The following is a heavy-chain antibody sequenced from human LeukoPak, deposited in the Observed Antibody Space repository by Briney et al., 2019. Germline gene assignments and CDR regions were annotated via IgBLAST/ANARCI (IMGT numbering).Heavy chain of an antibody. Sequence: ASVKVSCKASGYTFTGYYMHWVRRAPGQGLEWMGWINPNSGGTNYAQKFQGWVTMTRDTSISTAYMELSRLRSDDTAVYYCARGLLWFGEPTLDYWGQGTLVTVSS. V-gene: IGHV1-2*04. CDR1: GYTFTGYY. D-gene: IGHD3-10*01. CDR2: INPNSGGT. J-gene: IGHJ4*02. CDR3: ARGLLWFGEPTLDY.